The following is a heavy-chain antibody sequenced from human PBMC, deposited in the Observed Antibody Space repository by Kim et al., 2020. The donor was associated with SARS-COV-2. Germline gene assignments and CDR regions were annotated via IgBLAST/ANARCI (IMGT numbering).Heavy chain of an antibody. J-gene: IGHJ4*02. Sequence: GSSTFYAASVTGRFTISRDKSRNTLYLQMNGLRAEDTAVYYCAKEGPHFEYWGQGTLVTVSS. CDR3: AKEGPHFEY. V-gene: IGHV3-23*01. CDR2: GSST.